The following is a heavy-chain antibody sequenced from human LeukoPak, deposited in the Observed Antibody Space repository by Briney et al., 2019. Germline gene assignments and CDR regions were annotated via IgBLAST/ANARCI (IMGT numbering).Heavy chain of an antibody. CDR2: IYYSGST. Sequence: SETLSLTCTVSGGSISSYYWSWIRQPPGKGLEWIGYIYYSGSTNYNPSLKSRVTISVDTSKNQFSLKLSSVTAADTAVYYCAKADSWSEFDYWGQGTLVTVSS. V-gene: IGHV4-59*08. CDR1: GGSISSYY. CDR3: AKADSWSEFDY. J-gene: IGHJ4*02. D-gene: IGHD6-13*01.